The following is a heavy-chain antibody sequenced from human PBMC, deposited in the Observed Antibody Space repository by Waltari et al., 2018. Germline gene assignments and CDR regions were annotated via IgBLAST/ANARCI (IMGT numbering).Heavy chain of an antibody. Sequence: EVQLVESGGGLVQPGGSVRLSCVASGSPFSDHTIIWVRQAPGKGLEWISYIRGNSVYIYYADSVKGRFIVSRDNAQNTAFLQMNTLRAEDTAVYYCAREFGTIARFDYWGQGTLVAVSS. V-gene: IGHV3-48*01. J-gene: IGHJ4*02. D-gene: IGHD3-16*01. CDR1: GSPFSDHT. CDR2: IRGNSVYI. CDR3: AREFGTIARFDY.